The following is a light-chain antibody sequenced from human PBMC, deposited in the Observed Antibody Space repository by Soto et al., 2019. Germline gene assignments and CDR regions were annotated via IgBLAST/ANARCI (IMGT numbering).Light chain of an antibody. Sequence: DIQMTQSPSTLSASVGDRVTITCRASQSINNWLAWYQQRPGKAPKLLIYKASTLESGVPSRFSGSGSGTQFTLTIRSLQTDDFATYYCQQYNTDSLFTFVPGTKVDIK. CDR2: KAS. CDR3: QQYNTDSLFT. V-gene: IGKV1-5*03. CDR1: QSINNW. J-gene: IGKJ3*01.